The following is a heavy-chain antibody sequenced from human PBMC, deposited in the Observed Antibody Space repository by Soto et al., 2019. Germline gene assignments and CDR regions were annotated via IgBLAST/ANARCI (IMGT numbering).Heavy chain of an antibody. V-gene: IGHV3-33*01. D-gene: IGHD3-16*01. CDR1: GFTFSSYV. CDR2: IWYDGSNK. J-gene: IGHJ4*02. Sequence: QVQLVESGGGVVQPGRSLRLSCAASGFTFSSYVMHWVRQAPGKGLEWVAVIWYDGSNKYYADSVKGRFTNSRDNSKNTMYLQMNSLRAEVTAVYYCARAGGGSSFDYWGQGTLVTVSS. CDR3: ARAGGGSSFDY.